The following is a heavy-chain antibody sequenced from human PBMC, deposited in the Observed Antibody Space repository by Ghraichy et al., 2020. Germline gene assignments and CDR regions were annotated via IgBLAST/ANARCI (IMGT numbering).Heavy chain of an antibody. D-gene: IGHD6-13*01. CDR2: ISKSGDTT. J-gene: IGHJ5*02. Sequence: GGSLRLSCATSGLTFGSYAMSWVRRAPGKGLECVSVISKSGDTTFYADSVKGRFTIARDNSRKTVFLQMNDLRVEDTAIYSCSTLGIAAAGTAWGQGTLVTVSS. CDR3: STLGIAAAGTA. CDR1: GLTFGSYA. V-gene: IGHV3-23*01.